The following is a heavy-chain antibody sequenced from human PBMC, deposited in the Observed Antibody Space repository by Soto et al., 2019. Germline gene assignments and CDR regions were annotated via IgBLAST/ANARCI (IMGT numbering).Heavy chain of an antibody. CDR2: ISYDGSNK. CDR3: AKVLHLNTHPTRYYYYYYGMDV. Sequence: PGGSLRLSCAASGFTFSSYGMHWVRQAPGKGLEWVAVISYDGSNKYYADSVKGRFTISRDNSKNTLYLQMNSLRAEDTAVYYCAKVLHLNTHPTRYYYYYYGMDVWGQGTTVSVTS. V-gene: IGHV3-30*18. CDR1: GFTFSSYG. J-gene: IGHJ6*02.